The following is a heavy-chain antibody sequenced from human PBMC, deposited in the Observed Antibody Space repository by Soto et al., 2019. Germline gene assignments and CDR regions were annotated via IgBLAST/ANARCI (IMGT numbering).Heavy chain of an antibody. D-gene: IGHD7-27*01. Sequence: PGGSLRLSCAASGFTFSSYWMHWVRQPTGKGLEWVSVIGSAGDTYYPGSVKGRFTISRENAKNSLYLQMNSLRAEDTAVYYCARGYLGSFDYWGQGTLVTVSS. V-gene: IGHV3-13*01. CDR1: GFTFSSYW. CDR3: ARGYLGSFDY. J-gene: IGHJ4*02. CDR2: IGSAGDT.